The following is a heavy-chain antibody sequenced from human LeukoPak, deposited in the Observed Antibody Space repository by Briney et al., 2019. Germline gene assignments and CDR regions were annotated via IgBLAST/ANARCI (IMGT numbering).Heavy chain of an antibody. Sequence: GGSLRLSCAASVFTFSSYSMNWVRQAPGKGLEWVSYISSSSSTIYYADSVKGRFTISRDNAKNSLYLQMNSLRAEDTAVYYCAKDRSLWFYWGQGTLVTVSS. J-gene: IGHJ4*02. D-gene: IGHD2-21*01. CDR3: AKDRSLWFY. CDR2: ISSSSSTI. CDR1: VFTFSSYS. V-gene: IGHV3-48*01.